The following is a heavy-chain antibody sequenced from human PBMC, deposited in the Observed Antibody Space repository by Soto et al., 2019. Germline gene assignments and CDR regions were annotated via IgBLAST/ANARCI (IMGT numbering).Heavy chain of an antibody. CDR1: GGTISNYT. D-gene: IGHD2-15*01. CDR2: VVPVLNIR. CDR3: AREWGGYCSGGSCYSEFAFDI. J-gene: IGHJ3*02. Sequence: QVQLVQSGAEVKKPGSSVKVSCKASGGTISNYTISWVRQAPGQGLEWMGRVVPVLNIRNYAQKFQGRVAITADKSTRTAYMELSSLRSEDTAVYYCAREWGGYCSGGSCYSEFAFDIWGQGTKVTASS. V-gene: IGHV1-69*08.